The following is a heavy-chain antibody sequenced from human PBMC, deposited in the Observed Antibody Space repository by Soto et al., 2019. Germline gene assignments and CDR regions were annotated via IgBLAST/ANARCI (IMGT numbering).Heavy chain of an antibody. CDR3: ARLGRFYQALDS. D-gene: IGHD2-2*01. Sequence: QVQLQESGPGLVKPSETLSLSCTVSDGSLSPNYWSWIRQPPGKGLEWMGYIYYAGTTTYNPSLKSRVTISLDTPKNEVSLKLTSVTAADTAVYYCARLGRFYQALDSWGPGTLVTVSS. CDR1: DGSLSPNY. J-gene: IGHJ4*02. CDR2: IYYAGTT. V-gene: IGHV4-59*08.